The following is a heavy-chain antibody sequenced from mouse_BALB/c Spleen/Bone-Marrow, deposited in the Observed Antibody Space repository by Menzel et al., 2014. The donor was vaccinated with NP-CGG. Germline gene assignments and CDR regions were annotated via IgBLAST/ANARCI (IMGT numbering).Heavy chain of an antibody. V-gene: IGHV2-9-2*01. CDR3: VRGGYYSWFAY. Sequence: VHLVESGPGLVAPSQSLSITCTVSGFSLTSYDISWIRQPPGKGLEWLGVIWTGGGTNYNSAFMSRLSISKDNSKSQVFLKMNSLQTDDTAIYYCVRGGYYSWFAYWGQGTLVTVSA. CDR1: GFSLTSYD. CDR2: IWTGGGT. D-gene: IGHD2-3*01. J-gene: IGHJ3*01.